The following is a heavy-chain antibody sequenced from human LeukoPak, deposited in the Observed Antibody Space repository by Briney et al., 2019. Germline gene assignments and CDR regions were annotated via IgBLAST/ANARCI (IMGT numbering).Heavy chain of an antibody. Sequence: PGGSLLLSCAASGFTFSSYEMNWVRQAPGKGLEWVSYISSSGSTIYYADSVKGRFTISRDNAKNSLYLQMNSLRAEDTAVYYCARLCVVVAATPEYWFDPWGQGTLVTVSS. CDR3: ARLCVVVAATPEYWFDP. D-gene: IGHD2-15*01. CDR2: ISSSGSTI. V-gene: IGHV3-48*03. CDR1: GFTFSSYE. J-gene: IGHJ5*02.